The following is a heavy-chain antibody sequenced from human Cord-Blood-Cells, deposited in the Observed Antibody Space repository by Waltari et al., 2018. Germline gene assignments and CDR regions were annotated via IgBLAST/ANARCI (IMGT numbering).Heavy chain of an antibody. D-gene: IGHD6-13*01. CDR2: RNPNSGNT. V-gene: IGHV1-8*01. CDR1: GYTFPSYD. CDR3: ARGEYSSSWYDY. Sequence: QVQLVQSGAEVKKPGASVKVSCKASGYTFPSYDINWVRQATGQGLEWMGWRNPNSGNTGYAQKFQGRVPMTRNTSISTAYMELSSLRSEDTAVYYCARGEYSSSWYDYWGQGTLVTVSS. J-gene: IGHJ4*02.